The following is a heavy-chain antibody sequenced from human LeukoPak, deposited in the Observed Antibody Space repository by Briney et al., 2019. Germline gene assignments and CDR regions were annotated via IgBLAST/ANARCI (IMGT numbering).Heavy chain of an antibody. J-gene: IGHJ3*02. V-gene: IGHV3-23*01. D-gene: IGHD3-9*01. CDR3: ARCEKYYDILTGSHASDI. CDR2: ISGSGDGGSGGIT. CDR1: GFTFSTYA. Sequence: PGGSLRLSCAASGFTFSTYAMSWVRQAPGKGLEWVSAISGSGDGGSGGITYYADSVKGRFTISRDNSKNTLYLQMNSLRAEDTAVYYCARCEKYYDILTGSHASDIWGQGTMVTVSS.